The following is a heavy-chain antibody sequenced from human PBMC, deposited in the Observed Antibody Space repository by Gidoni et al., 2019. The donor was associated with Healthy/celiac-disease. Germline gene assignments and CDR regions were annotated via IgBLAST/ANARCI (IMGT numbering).Heavy chain of an antibody. Sequence: QVQLVESGGGVVQPGRSMRLSCAAYGFTFSSYGMHGVRQAPGKGLEWVAVIWYDGSNKYYADSVKGRFTISRDNSKNTLYLQMNSLRAEDTAVYYCARDKQAAESYYYYGMDVWGQGTTVTVSS. CDR1: GFTFSSYG. CDR2: IWYDGSNK. CDR3: ARDKQAAESYYYYGMDV. D-gene: IGHD6-13*01. J-gene: IGHJ6*02. V-gene: IGHV3-33*01.